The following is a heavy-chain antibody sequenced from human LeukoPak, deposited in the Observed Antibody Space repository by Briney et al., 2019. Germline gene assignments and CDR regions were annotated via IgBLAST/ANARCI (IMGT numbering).Heavy chain of an antibody. J-gene: IGHJ4*02. D-gene: IGHD5-24*01. Sequence: GKSLRLSCAASGFTFTNYGMHWVRQAPGKELEWVAVIWYDGSKKYYADSVKGRFTISRDNSKNTVYMQMNSMRVEATAVYYCVKDDGRVKGHIDYWGQGTPVTVS. CDR3: VKDDGRVKGHIDY. V-gene: IGHV3-33*06. CDR1: GFTFTNYG. CDR2: IWYDGSKK.